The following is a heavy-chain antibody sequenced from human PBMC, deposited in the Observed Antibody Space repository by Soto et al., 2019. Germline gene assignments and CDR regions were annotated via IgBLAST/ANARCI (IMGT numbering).Heavy chain of an antibody. Sequence: SETLSLTCTVSGGSISSGDYYWSWILHPPGKGLEWIGYIYYSVSTYYNPSLKSRVTISVDTSKNQFSLKLSSVTAADTAVYYCARLYSNYVVWFEHWGKENMLSVSS. D-gene: IGHD4-4*01. V-gene: IGHV4-30-4*01. CDR2: IYYSVST. CDR3: ARLYSNYVVWFEH. J-gene: IGHJ5*02. CDR1: GGSISSGDYY.